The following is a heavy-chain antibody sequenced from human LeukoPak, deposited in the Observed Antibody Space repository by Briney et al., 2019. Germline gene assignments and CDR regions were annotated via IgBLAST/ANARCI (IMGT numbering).Heavy chain of an antibody. CDR2: TYYRSKWYS. CDR3: AGKGWEPTEQYNWFDP. J-gene: IGHJ5*02. V-gene: IGHV6-1*01. Sequence: SQTLSLTCAISGDSVSSYSGSWNWIRQSPSRGLEWLGRTYYRSKWYSDYAESVRSRININADTSKNQFSLQLNSVTPEDTAVYYCAGKGWEPTEQYNWFDPWGQGTLVTVSS. CDR1: GDSVSSYSGS. D-gene: IGHD1-26*01.